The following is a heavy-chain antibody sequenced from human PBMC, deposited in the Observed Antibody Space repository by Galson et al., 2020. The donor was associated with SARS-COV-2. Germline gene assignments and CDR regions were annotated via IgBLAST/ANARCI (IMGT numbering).Heavy chain of an antibody. CDR3: ARAAQTYYDFWSGYYNAPHFDY. CDR2: XXXXXXX. V-gene: IGHV4-59*01. CDR1: GGSIXXXX. D-gene: IGHD3-3*01. J-gene: IGHJ4*02. Sequence: SQTLSLTCTVSGGSIXXXXXXXXXXXXXXXLXWIXXXXXXXXXXXXPSLKSRVTISVDTSKNQFSLKLSSVTAADTAVYYCARAAQTYYDFWSGYYNAPHFDYWGQGTLVAVSS.